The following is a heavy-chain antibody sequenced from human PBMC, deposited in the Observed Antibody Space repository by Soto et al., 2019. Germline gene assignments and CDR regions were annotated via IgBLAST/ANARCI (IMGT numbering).Heavy chain of an antibody. V-gene: IGHV3-11*01. CDR3: ARDPRYCSGGSCYSAGEDHYYYYMDV. Sequence: QVQLVESGGGLVKPGGSLRLSCAASGFTFSDYYMSWIRQAPGKGLEWVSYISSGGSPIYYTDSVKGRFTISRDNAENSLYLQINSLRAEDTAVYYCARDPRYCSGGSCYSAGEDHYYYYMDVWGKGTTVTVSS. D-gene: IGHD2-15*01. CDR1: GFTFSDYY. J-gene: IGHJ6*03. CDR2: ISSGGSPI.